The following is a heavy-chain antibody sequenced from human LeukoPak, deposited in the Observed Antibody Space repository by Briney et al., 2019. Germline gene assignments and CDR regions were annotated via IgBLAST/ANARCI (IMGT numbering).Heavy chain of an antibody. CDR2: IYSDDST. J-gene: IGHJ4*02. CDR3: ATRDYGDYPYFDY. V-gene: IGHV3-53*01. CDR1: GFTVSRKY. Sequence: GGSLRLSCAASGFTVSRKYMTWVRQAPGKGLEWVSLIYSDDSTYYADSVKGRFTISRDNSKNTLYLQMNSLRAEDTAVFYCATRDYGDYPYFDYWGQGTLVTVSS. D-gene: IGHD4-17*01.